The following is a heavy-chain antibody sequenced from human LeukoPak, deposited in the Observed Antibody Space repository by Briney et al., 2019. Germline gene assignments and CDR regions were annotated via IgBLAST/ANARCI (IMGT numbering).Heavy chain of an antibody. CDR3: ARDRNGYSYGRGLDY. Sequence: ASVKVSCKASGYTFTSYYMHWVRRAPGQGLEWMGIINPSGGSTSYAQKFQGRVTMTRDTSTSTVYMELSSLRSEDTAVYYCARDRNGYSYGRGLDYWGQGTLVTVSS. CDR2: INPSGGST. CDR1: GYTFTSYY. D-gene: IGHD5-18*01. V-gene: IGHV1-46*01. J-gene: IGHJ4*02.